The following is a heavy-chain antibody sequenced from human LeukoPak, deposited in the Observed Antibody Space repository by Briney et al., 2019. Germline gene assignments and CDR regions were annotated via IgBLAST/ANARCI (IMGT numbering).Heavy chain of an antibody. V-gene: IGHV5-51*01. J-gene: IGHJ5*02. D-gene: IGHD7-27*01. CDR1: GYSFNKYW. Sequence: GESLKISCKGSGYSFNKYWIVWVRQMPGKGLEWMGIIYPGDSDTRYSPSFQGQVTISADKSISTAYLQWSSLKASDTAMYYCARGTGDPLNWFDPWGQGTLVTVSS. CDR2: IYPGDSDT. CDR3: ARGTGDPLNWFDP.